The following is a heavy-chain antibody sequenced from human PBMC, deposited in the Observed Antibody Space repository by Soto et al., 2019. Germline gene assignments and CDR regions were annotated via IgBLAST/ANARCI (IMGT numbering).Heavy chain of an antibody. CDR3: AKLAGYCSGNSCHGDYAMDV. D-gene: IGHD2-2*01. CDR1: GGSISSKSYS. J-gene: IGHJ6*02. V-gene: IGHV4-39*01. CDR2: FYYSENT. Sequence: QLQLQESGPGLLKPSETLSLTCSVSGGSISSKSYSRGWIRQPPGKGLEWIGTFYYSENTYYNPSLKSRVTISVDTSKNQFSLKLSSVTAADTAVYYCAKLAGYCSGNSCHGDYAMDVWGQGTTVTVSS.